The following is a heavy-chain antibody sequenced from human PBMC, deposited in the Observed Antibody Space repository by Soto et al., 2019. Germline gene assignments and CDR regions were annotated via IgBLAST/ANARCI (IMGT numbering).Heavy chain of an antibody. J-gene: IGHJ4*02. Sequence: PSETLSLTCTVSDVSISSYYWSWIRQPPGKGLEYIGYIYYRGSTNYNPSLKSRVTMSLDTSKNQFSLKLSSVAAADTALYYCARAFGYYDGSGYIRHYFAYWGQGTLVPVSS. V-gene: IGHV4-59*01. CDR3: ARAFGYYDGSGYIRHYFAY. CDR1: DVSISSYY. D-gene: IGHD3-22*01. CDR2: IYYRGST.